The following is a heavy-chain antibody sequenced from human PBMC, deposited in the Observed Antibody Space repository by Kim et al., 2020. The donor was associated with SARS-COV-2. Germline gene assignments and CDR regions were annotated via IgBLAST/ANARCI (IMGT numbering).Heavy chain of an antibody. Sequence: ASVKVSCKASGYTFTSYAMHWVRQAPGQRLEWMGWINAGNGNTKYSQKFQGRVTITRDTSASTAYMELSSLRSEDTAVYYCARDPYSSSWYYYYGMDVWGQGTTVTVSS. CDR3: ARDPYSSSWYYYYGMDV. V-gene: IGHV1-3*01. CDR2: INAGNGNT. J-gene: IGHJ6*02. D-gene: IGHD6-13*01. CDR1: GYTFTSYA.